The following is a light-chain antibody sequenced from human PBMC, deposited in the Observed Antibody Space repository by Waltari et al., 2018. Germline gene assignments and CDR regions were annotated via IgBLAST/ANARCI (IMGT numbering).Light chain of an antibody. CDR2: GAS. Sequence: ILLTQFPGTLSLSPGETATFSCRASQSVFSSYIGWYQQKPGQAPRRRIYGASNRATDIPDRFSGSGSGTDFTLTISRLEPEDFAVYYCQVYGSSPLTFGGGTKVEI. J-gene: IGKJ4*01. V-gene: IGKV3-20*01. CDR3: QVYGSSPLT. CDR1: QSVFSSY.